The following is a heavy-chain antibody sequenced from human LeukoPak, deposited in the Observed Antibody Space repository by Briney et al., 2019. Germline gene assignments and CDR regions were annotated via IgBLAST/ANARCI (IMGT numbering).Heavy chain of an antibody. CDR3: AKDRWAMGVAADRFFDY. D-gene: IGHD2-15*01. Sequence: PGGSLRLSCAASGFTFSSYAMSWVRQAPGKGLEWVSAISCSGGSTYYAYSVNGGFTRSRNNSKNTLYMQMNRLRAEDTAVYSCAKDRWAMGVAADRFFDYWGQGTLVTVSS. J-gene: IGHJ4*02. CDR2: ISCSGGST. V-gene: IGHV3-23*01. CDR1: GFTFSSYA.